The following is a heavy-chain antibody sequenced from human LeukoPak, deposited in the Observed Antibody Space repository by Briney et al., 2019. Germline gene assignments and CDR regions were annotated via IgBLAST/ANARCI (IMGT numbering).Heavy chain of an antibody. CDR1: GFTFSDYY. D-gene: IGHD1-26*01. J-gene: IGHJ4*02. Sequence: KAGGSLRLSCAASGFTFSDYYMSWVRQAPGKGLEWVGRIKSKTDGGTTDYAAPVKGRFTISRDDSKNTLYLQMNSLKTEDTAVYYCTTDLWELPFDYWGQGTLVTVSS. CDR3: TTDLWELPFDY. V-gene: IGHV3-15*01. CDR2: IKSKTDGGTT.